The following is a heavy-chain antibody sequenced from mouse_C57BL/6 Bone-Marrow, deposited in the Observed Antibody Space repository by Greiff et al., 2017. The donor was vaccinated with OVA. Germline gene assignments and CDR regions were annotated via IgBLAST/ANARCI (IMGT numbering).Heavy chain of an antibody. CDR3: ARGSVVARYFDV. V-gene: IGHV1-50*01. D-gene: IGHD1-1*01. J-gene: IGHJ1*03. Sequence: QVQLQQPGAELVKPGASVKLSCKASGYTFTSYWMQWVKQRPGQGLEWIGEIDPSDSYTTYNQKFKGKATLTVDTSSSTAYMQLSSLTSEDSAVYYCARGSVVARYFDVWGTGTTVTVSS. CDR2: IDPSDSYT. CDR1: GYTFTSYW.